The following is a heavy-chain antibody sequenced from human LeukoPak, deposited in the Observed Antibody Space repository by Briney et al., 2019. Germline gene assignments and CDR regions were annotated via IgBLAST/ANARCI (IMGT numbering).Heavy chain of an antibody. D-gene: IGHD6-13*01. CDR1: GGSFSGYY. CDR3: ARVLSRGCSSSWYSASRGHDAFDI. V-gene: IGHV4-34*01. Sequence: SETLSLTCAVYGGSFSGYYWSWIRQPPGKGLEWIGEINHSGSTNYNPSLKSRVTISVDASKNQFSLKLSSVTAADTAVYYCARVLSRGCSSSWYSASRGHDAFDIWGQGTMVTVSS. CDR2: INHSGST. J-gene: IGHJ3*02.